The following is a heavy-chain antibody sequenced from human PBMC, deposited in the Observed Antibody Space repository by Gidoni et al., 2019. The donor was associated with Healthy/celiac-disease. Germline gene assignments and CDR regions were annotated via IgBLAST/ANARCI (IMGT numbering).Heavy chain of an antibody. CDR3: ARDLGAIFGVVITDGAYNWFDP. Sequence: QVQLVQSGAEVKKPAASVMVSCKASGYTFTSYYMHWVRQAPGKGLEWMGIIKPSGGSTSYEQKFQGRVTMTRDTSTSTVYMELSSLRSEDTAVYYCARDLGAIFGVVITDGAYNWFDPWGQGTLVTVSS. CDR2: IKPSGGST. V-gene: IGHV1-46*01. J-gene: IGHJ5*02. CDR1: GYTFTSYY. D-gene: IGHD3-3*02.